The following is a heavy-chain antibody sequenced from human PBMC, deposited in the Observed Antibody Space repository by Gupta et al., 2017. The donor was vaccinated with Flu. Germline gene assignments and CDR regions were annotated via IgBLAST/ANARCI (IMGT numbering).Heavy chain of an antibody. CDR3: ARAPKQYCSSTTCSPYYFDY. CDR1: GGSISSYY. J-gene: IGHJ4*02. CDR2: IYYSGST. V-gene: IGHV4-59*01. D-gene: IGHD2-2*01. Sequence: QVQLQESGPGLVKPSETLSLPCTVSGGSISSYYWSWIRQPPGKGLEWIAYIYYSGSTYYNPSLKSRVTISVDTSKKQFSLRLSSVTAADTAVYYCARAPKQYCSSTTCSPYYFDYWGQGTLVTVSS.